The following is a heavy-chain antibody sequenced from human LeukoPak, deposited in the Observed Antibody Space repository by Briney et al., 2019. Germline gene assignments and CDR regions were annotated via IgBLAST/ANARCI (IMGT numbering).Heavy chain of an antibody. D-gene: IGHD5-18*01. J-gene: IGHJ4*02. CDR2: ISYDGSNK. CDR1: GFTFSSYG. CDR3: AGGDLRGYSYGPDY. V-gene: IGHV3-30*03. Sequence: GGFLRLSCAASGFTFSSYGMHWVRQAPGKGLEWVAVISYDGSNKYYADSVKGRFTISRDNSKNTLYLQMNSLRAEDTAVYYCAGGDLRGYSYGPDYWGQGTLVTVSS.